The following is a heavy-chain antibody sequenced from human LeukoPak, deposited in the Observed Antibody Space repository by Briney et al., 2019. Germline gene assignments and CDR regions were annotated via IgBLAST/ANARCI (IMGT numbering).Heavy chain of an antibody. J-gene: IGHJ4*02. CDR1: GLNFNTYS. V-gene: IGHV3-21*01. CDR2: ISGTSTSI. Sequence: GGSLRLSCAASGLNFNTYSMNWIRQAPGKGLEWVSSISGTSTSIYYADSVKGRSTISRDNAKNSVYLQMNSLRVEDTAVYYCAKERDPRNGDFESWGQGTLVTVFS. D-gene: IGHD3-10*01. CDR3: AKERDPRNGDFES.